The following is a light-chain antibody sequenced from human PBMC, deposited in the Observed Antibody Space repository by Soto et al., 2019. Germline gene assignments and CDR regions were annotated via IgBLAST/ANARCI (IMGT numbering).Light chain of an antibody. CDR3: QQYASSRT. J-gene: IGKJ1*01. Sequence: EILLTQSPGTLSLSPGDRATLSCRASQTVNNNYLAWYQQKPGQAPRLFIFGTSTRATGIPDRFPGSGSGTDFTLTISRLEPEDFAVYYCQQYASSRTFGQGTKVEIK. CDR2: GTS. CDR1: QTVNNNY. V-gene: IGKV3-20*01.